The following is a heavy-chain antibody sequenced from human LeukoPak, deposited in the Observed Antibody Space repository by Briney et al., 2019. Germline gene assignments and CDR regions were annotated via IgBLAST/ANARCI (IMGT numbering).Heavy chain of an antibody. CDR2: IYGGGNI. CDR1: GFTASSNY. J-gene: IGHJ4*02. CDR3: ARGAGYNYPYYFDY. V-gene: IGHV3-53*01. D-gene: IGHD5-24*01. Sequence: GGSLRLSCAASGFTASSNYMNWVRQAPGKGLEWVSVIYGGGNIYYADSVKGRFTISRDNSKNTLYLQMNSLRAEDTAVYYCARGAGYNYPYYFDYWGQGTLVTVSS.